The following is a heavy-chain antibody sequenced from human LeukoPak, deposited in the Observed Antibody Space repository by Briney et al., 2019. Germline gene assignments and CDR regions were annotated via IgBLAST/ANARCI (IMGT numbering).Heavy chain of an antibody. V-gene: IGHV4-59*01. CDR3: AKFGGSFAFLDY. CDR2: IHYSGST. J-gene: IGHJ4*02. CDR1: GVSISTYY. D-gene: IGHD1-26*01. Sequence: SETLSLTCTVSGVSISTYYWSWIRQPPGKGLEWIAYIHYSGSTNYNPSLKSRVTIPVDTSKKHLSLKLSSVTAADTAVYYCAKFGGSFAFLDYWGQGTLVTVSS.